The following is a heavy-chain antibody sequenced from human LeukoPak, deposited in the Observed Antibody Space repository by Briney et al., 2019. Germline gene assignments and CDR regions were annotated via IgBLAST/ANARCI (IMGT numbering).Heavy chain of an antibody. CDR3: ARDFYYYDSSGYYGGRFDP. CDR1: GGSISSSSYY. Sequence: SETLSLTCTVSGGSISSSSYYWGWIRQPPGKGLEWIGSIYYSGSTYYNPSLKSRVTISVDTSKNQFSLKLSSVTAADTAVYYCARDFYYYDSSGYYGGRFDPWGQGTLVTVSS. CDR2: IYYSGST. V-gene: IGHV4-39*07. D-gene: IGHD3-22*01. J-gene: IGHJ5*02.